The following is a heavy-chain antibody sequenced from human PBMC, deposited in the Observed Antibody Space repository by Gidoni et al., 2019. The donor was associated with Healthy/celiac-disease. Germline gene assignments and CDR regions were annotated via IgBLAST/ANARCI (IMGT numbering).Heavy chain of an antibody. CDR3: AREIYRSGLYDQGYGMDV. V-gene: IGHV3-33*01. CDR2: IWYDGSNK. D-gene: IGHD6-19*01. CDR1: GFTFSSYG. Sequence: QVQLVEAGGGVVQNGRSLSLYCAASGFTFSSYGMHWVRQAPGKGLEWVAVIWYDGSNKYYADSVKGRFTISRDNSKNTLYLQMNSLRSEDTAVYYCAREIYRSGLYDQGYGMDVWGQGTTVTVSS. J-gene: IGHJ6*02.